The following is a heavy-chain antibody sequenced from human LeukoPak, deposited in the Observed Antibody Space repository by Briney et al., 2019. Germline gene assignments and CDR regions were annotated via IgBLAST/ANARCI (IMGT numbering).Heavy chain of an antibody. D-gene: IGHD5-24*01. CDR3: ARVWLQSKSLPA. J-gene: IGHJ5*02. V-gene: IGHV3-7*01. CDR2: MNQDGSEK. CDR1: GFIFSNYW. Sequence: PGGSLRLSCAASGFIFSNYWMSWVRQAPGKGLEWVANMNQDGSEKYYVDSVKGRFTISRDNAKNSLYLQMNSLRAEDTAVYYCARVWLQSKSLPAWGQGTLVTVSS.